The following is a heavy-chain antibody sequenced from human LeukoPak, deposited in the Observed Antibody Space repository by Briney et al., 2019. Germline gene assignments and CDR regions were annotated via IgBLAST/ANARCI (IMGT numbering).Heavy chain of an antibody. V-gene: IGHV3-30*02. Sequence: PGGSLRLSCAASGFTFSSCGMHWVRQAPGKGLEWVAFIRYDGSNKYYADSVKGRFTISRDNSKNTLYLQMNSLRAEDTAVYYCAKDAYYYDSSGYPDAFDIWGQGTMVTVSS. CDR1: GFTFSSCG. J-gene: IGHJ3*02. CDR3: AKDAYYYDSSGYPDAFDI. CDR2: IRYDGSNK. D-gene: IGHD3-22*01.